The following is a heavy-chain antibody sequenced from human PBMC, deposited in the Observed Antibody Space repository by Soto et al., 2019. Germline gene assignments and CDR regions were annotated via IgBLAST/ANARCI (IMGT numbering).Heavy chain of an antibody. J-gene: IGHJ4*02. D-gene: IGHD3-16*01. CDR1: GYNFTSHW. CDR3: VRQNTWIQLRTRFDY. CDR2: ISPNDSNI. Sequence: PGESLKISCKASGYNFTSHWIGWVRQMPGKGLEWMAIISPNDSNISYSPSFKGQVTISADKSITTAYLQWSGLKASDTAIYYCVRQNTWIQLRTRFDYWGQGILVTVSS. V-gene: IGHV5-51*01.